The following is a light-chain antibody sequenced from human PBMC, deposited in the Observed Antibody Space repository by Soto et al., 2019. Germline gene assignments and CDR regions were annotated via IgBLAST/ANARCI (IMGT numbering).Light chain of an antibody. V-gene: IGKV3-20*01. CDR2: GAS. J-gene: IGKJ2*01. CDR1: QSVSSSY. CDR3: QQYGSAPKYT. Sequence: EIVLTQSPGTLSLSPGERVTLSCRASQSVSSSYLAWYQQKPGQAPRLLIYGASSRATGIPDRFSGSGSGTDFTLTINRLEPEDFAVYYCQQYGSAPKYTFGQGTKLEI.